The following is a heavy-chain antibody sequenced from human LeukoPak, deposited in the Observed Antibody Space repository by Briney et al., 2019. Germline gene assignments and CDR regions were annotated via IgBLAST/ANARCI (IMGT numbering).Heavy chain of an antibody. CDR2: IYHSGST. V-gene: IGHV4-59*08. D-gene: IGHD6-19*01. CDR1: GGSISSYY. CDR3: ARHASGGDY. J-gene: IGHJ4*02. Sequence: SETLSLTCTVSGGSISSYYWSWIRQPPGKGLEWIGSIYHSGSTYYNPSLKSRVTISVDTSKNQFSLKLSSVTAADTAVYYCARHASGGDYWGQGTLVTVSS.